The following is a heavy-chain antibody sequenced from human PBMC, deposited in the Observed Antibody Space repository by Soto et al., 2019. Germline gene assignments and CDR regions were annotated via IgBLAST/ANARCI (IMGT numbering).Heavy chain of an antibody. V-gene: IGHV5-51*01. D-gene: IGHD2-15*01. J-gene: IGHJ4*02. CDR2: IYPGDSDT. CDR3: ARRYCSGGSCLDY. CDR1: GYSFTSYW. Sequence: PGESLKISCKGSGYSFTSYWIGWVRQMPGKGLEWMGIIYPGDSDTRYSPPFQGQVTMSADKSISTAYLQWSSLKASDTAMYYCARRYCSGGSCLDYWGQGTLVTVSS.